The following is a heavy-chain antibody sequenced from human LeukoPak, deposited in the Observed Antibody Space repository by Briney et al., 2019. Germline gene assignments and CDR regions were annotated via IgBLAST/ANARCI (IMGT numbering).Heavy chain of an antibody. V-gene: IGHV1-8*01. CDR3: ARALYILDWFDP. J-gene: IGHJ5*02. CDR2: MNPNSGNT. D-gene: IGHD3-16*01. Sequence: ASVKVSCKASGYTFTSYDINWVRQATGQGLEWMGWMNPNSGNTGYAQKFQGRVTMTRNTSISTAYMELSSLRSEDTAVYYCARALYILDWFDPWGQGTLVTVSS. CDR1: GYTFTSYD.